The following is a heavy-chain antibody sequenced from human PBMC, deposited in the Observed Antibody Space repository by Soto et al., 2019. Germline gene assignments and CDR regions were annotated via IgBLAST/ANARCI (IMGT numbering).Heavy chain of an antibody. CDR3: ARSSGGNFGIIIEGSNWFDP. J-gene: IGHJ5*02. V-gene: IGHV1-46*01. Sequence: QVQLVQSGAEVKRPGASVKVSCKAPGDTFTSYYLNWVRQAPGQGLEWMGGINAHGGSTKYAQKFQGRITMDRDTSRSPVYMELRSLRSDDTAIYYCARSSGGNFGIIIEGSNWFDPWGKGTLVTFSS. CDR1: GDTFTSYY. D-gene: IGHD3-3*01. CDR2: INAHGGST.